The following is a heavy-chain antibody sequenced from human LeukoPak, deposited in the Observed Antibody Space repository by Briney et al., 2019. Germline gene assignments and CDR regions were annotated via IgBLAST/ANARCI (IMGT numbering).Heavy chain of an antibody. J-gene: IGHJ4*02. V-gene: IGHV3-7*03. Sequence: GGSLRLSCAASGFSFSSYYMSWVRQAPGKGLEWVALINPDGSERYYVDSVKGRFTISRDNAKNSLYLQMNSLRPEDTALYYCAKGRFLEWLLPFDYWGQGTLVTVSS. CDR1: GFSFSSYY. CDR2: INPDGSER. D-gene: IGHD3-3*01. CDR3: AKGRFLEWLLPFDY.